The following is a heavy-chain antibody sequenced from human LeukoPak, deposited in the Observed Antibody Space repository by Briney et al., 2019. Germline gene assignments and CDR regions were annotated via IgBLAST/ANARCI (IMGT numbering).Heavy chain of an antibody. J-gene: IGHJ6*04. D-gene: IGHD3-10*02. Sequence: GGSLRLSCAASRFTFSSYSMNWVRQAPGKGLEWVSSISSSGSTIYYADSVKGRFTISRDNAKNSLYLQMNSLRAEDTAVYYCAELGITMIGGVWGKGTTVTISS. CDR1: RFTFSSYS. V-gene: IGHV3-48*04. CDR3: AELGITMIGGV. CDR2: ISSSGSTI.